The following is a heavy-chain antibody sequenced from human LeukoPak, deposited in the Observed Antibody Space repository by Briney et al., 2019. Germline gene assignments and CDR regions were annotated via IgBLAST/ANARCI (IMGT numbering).Heavy chain of an antibody. V-gene: IGHV3-21*01. CDR2: ISSSSSYI. CDR3: ARGYHTYYYDSSGYYCLQH. Sequence: GGSLRLSCAASGFTFSSYSMNWVRQAPGKGLEWVSSISSSSSYIYYADSVKGRFTISRDNAKNSLYLQMNSLRAEDTAVYYCARGYHTYYYDSSGYYCLQHWGQGTLVTVSS. CDR1: GFTFSSYS. J-gene: IGHJ1*01. D-gene: IGHD3-22*01.